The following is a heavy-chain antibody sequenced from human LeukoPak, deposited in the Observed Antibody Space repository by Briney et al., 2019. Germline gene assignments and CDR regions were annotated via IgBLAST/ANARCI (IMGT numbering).Heavy chain of an antibody. D-gene: IGHD4-23*01. Sequence: GGSLRLSCAASGFTFSSYAMHWVRQAPGKGLEWVAVISYDGSNKYYADSVKGRFTISRDNSKNTLYLQMNSLRAEDTVVYYCARDSLSTTVVTDLDYWGQGTLVTVSS. J-gene: IGHJ4*02. CDR2: ISYDGSNK. CDR1: GFTFSSYA. CDR3: ARDSLSTTVVTDLDY. V-gene: IGHV3-30*04.